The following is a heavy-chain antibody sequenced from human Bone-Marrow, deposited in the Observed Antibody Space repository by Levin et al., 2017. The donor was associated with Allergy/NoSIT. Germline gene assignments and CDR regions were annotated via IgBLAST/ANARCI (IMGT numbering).Heavy chain of an antibody. CDR3: GRGNRGIDY. CDR1: GGSLSSGDYY. Sequence: SETLSLTCTVSGGSLSSGDYYWSWIRQPPGKGLEWIGYIYHTGATYYNPSLKTRLSMSVDTSKNQFSLNLNSVTVADTAVYYCGRGNRGIDYWGQGTLVTVSS. CDR2: IYHTGAT. J-gene: IGHJ4*02. V-gene: IGHV4-30-4*01.